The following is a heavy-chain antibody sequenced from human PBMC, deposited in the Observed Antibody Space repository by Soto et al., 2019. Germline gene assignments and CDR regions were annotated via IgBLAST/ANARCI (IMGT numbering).Heavy chain of an antibody. CDR1: GFSVSRNY. CDR2: VYSGGAT. V-gene: IGHV3-53*02. CDR3: ARVPGRL. D-gene: IGHD3-10*01. J-gene: IGHJ4*02. Sequence: QLVETGGGLIQPGTSLTLSCAASGFSVSRNYMTWVRQAPGKGLEWVSFVYSGGATFYADSVKGRFILSRDDSQNTVYLQMKNLRAEDTAVYYCARVPGRLWGRGTLVTVAS.